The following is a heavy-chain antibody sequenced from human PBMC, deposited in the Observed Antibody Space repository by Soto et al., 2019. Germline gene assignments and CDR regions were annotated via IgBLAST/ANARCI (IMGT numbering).Heavy chain of an antibody. CDR3: AKTKERQYQLLFDY. CDR1: GGSISSGSYY. D-gene: IGHD2-2*01. J-gene: IGHJ4*02. V-gene: IGHV4-61*01. CDR2: LYYSGDT. Sequence: QVQLQESGPGLVKPSETLSLTCNVSGGSISSGSYYWSWIRQPPGKGLEWIGYLYYSGDTNYSPSLKSRVTISADTSKNQFSLKLSSVTAADTAVYFCAKTKERQYQLLFDYWGQGSLVTVSS.